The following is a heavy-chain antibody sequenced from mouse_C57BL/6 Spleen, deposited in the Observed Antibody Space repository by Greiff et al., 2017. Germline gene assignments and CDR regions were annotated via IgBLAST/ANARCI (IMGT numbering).Heavy chain of an antibody. CDR1: GYAFTNYL. Sequence: QVQLKESGAELVRPGTSVKVSCKASGYAFTNYLIEWVKQRPGQGLEWIGVINPGSGGTNYNEKFKGKATLTADKSSSTAYMQLSSLTSEDSAVYFCARSSGSSYGYYAMDYWGQGTSVTVSS. D-gene: IGHD1-1*01. CDR3: ARSSGSSYGYYAMDY. J-gene: IGHJ4*01. V-gene: IGHV1-54*01. CDR2: INPGSGGT.